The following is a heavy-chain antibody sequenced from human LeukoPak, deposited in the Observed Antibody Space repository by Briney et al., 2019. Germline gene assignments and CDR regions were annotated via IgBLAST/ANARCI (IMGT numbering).Heavy chain of an antibody. V-gene: IGHV3-23*01. CDR3: AKRALGYCTATSCTYAMDV. D-gene: IGHD2-8*02. J-gene: IGHJ6*02. Sequence: GGSLRLSCAASGFTFTTYAMNWVRQAPGKGLEWVSVISGSGATTYYADSVKGRFTISRDNSKSTVYLQMNSLRAGDTAVYYCAKRALGYCTATSCTYAMDVWGQGTTVTVSS. CDR1: GFTFTTYA. CDR2: ISGSGATT.